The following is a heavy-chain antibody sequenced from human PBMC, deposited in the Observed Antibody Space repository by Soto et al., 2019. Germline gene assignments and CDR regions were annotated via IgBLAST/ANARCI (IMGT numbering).Heavy chain of an antibody. Sequence: EVQLVESGGGLIQPGGSLRLSCAVSGFTVSNNYMSWVRQAPGKGLEGVSVIYSGGYTAYGDSVKGRFTISRDNSKNTQILQKNSGRPAAAAVFFGGTQRGGGGYWGQGTLVTVSS. CDR3: GTQRGGGGY. J-gene: IGHJ4*02. D-gene: IGHD6-25*01. CDR1: GFTVSNNY. V-gene: IGHV3-53*01. CDR2: IYSGGYT.